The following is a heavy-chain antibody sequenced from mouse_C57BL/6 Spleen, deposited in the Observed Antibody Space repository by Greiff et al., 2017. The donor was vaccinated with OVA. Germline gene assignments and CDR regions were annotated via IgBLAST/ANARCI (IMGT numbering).Heavy chain of an antibody. J-gene: IGHJ1*03. V-gene: IGHV1-78*01. CDR3: ARGSPHYGSSLWYFDV. D-gene: IGHD1-1*01. CDR1: GYTFTDHT. CDR2: IYPRDGST. Sequence: QVQLQQSDAELVKPGASVKISCKVSGYTFTDHTIHWMKQRPEQGLEWIGNIYPRDGSTKYNEKFKGKATLTADKSSSTAYMQLNSRTSEDSAVYFCARGSPHYGSSLWYFDVWGTGTTVTVSS.